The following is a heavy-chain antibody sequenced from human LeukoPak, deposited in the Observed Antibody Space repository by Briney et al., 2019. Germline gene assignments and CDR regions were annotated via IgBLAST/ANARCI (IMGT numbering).Heavy chain of an antibody. CDR2: ISYDGSNK. J-gene: IGHJ4*02. CDR1: GFTFSSYA. V-gene: IGHV3-30-3*01. Sequence: GGSLRLSCAASGFTFSSYAMHWVRQAPGKGLEWVAVISYDGSNKYYADSVKGRFTISRDNSKNTLYLQMNSLRAEDTAVYYCARALGDTRFDYWGQGTLVTVSS. D-gene: IGHD3-16*01. CDR3: ARALGDTRFDY.